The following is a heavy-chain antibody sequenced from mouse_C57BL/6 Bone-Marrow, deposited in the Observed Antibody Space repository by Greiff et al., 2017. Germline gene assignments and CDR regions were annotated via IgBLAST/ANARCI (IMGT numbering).Heavy chain of an antibody. Sequence: EVQGVESGEGLVKPGGSLKLSCAASGFTFSSYAMSWVRQTPEKRLEWVAYISSGGDYIYYADTVKGRFTISRYNARNTLYLQMSSLKSEDTAMYYCTRGYYGSSLYWYFDVWGTGTTVTVSS. CDR2: ISSGGDYI. CDR3: TRGYYGSSLYWYFDV. V-gene: IGHV5-9-1*02. J-gene: IGHJ1*03. CDR1: GFTFSSYA. D-gene: IGHD1-1*01.